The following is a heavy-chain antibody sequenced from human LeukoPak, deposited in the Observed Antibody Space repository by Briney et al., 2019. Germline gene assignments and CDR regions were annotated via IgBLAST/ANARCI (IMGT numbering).Heavy chain of an antibody. CDR2: ISYDGSNK. CDR3: ARDGIVPAGEVGYFDY. J-gene: IGHJ4*02. D-gene: IGHD2-2*01. Sequence: GRSLRLSCAASGFTFSSYAMHWVRQAPGKGLEWVAVISYDGSNKYYADSVKGRFTISRDNSKNTLCLQMNSLRAEDTAVYYCARDGIVPAGEVGYFDYWGQGTLVTVSS. V-gene: IGHV3-30-3*01. CDR1: GFTFSSYA.